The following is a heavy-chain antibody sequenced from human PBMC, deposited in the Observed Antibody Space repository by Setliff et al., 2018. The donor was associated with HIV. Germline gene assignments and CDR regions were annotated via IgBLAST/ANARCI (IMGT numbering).Heavy chain of an antibody. Sequence: PSETLSLTCGVSGDSVSGYYWIWIRQSPGKGLEWIGYMYSSGNSNYNPSLKSRVTMSVDTSNNQVSLYLSSVTAADTAVYYCARAVGAGYATPYLDYWGRGTLVTVSS. CDR2: MYSSGNS. CDR3: ARAVGAGYATPYLDY. D-gene: IGHD1-26*01. J-gene: IGHJ4*02. CDR1: GDSVSGYY. V-gene: IGHV4-59*02.